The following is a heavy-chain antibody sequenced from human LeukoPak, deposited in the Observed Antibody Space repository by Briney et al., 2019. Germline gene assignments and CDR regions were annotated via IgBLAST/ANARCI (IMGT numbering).Heavy chain of an antibody. CDR1: GFTFSDRW. V-gene: IGHV3-74*01. CDR2: IERDGTTT. D-gene: IGHD2-8*02. J-gene: IGHJ3*02. CDR3: VSCRQRVGCTDDAFDN. Sequence: GGSLRLSCAVSGFTFSDRWMHWVRQAPGKGLVWVARIERDGTTTTYGDSVKGRFTIRRDNAKNTLYLQMNSLRPDDTALYYCVSCRQRVGCTDDAFDNRGQGTTVTVAS.